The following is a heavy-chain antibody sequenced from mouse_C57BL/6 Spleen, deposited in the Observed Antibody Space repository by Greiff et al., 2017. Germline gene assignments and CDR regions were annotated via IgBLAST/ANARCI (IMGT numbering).Heavy chain of an antibody. CDR2: IGPGSGST. Sequence: VQLQQSGAELVKPGASVKISCKASGYTFTDYYINWVKQRPGQGLEWIGKIGPGSGSTYYNEKFKGKATLTADKYSSTAYLQLSSLTSEDAAVYFCARGITTVVARYFDVWGTGTTVTVSS. CDR1: GYTFTDYY. D-gene: IGHD1-1*01. CDR3: ARGITTVVARYFDV. J-gene: IGHJ1*03. V-gene: IGHV1-77*01.